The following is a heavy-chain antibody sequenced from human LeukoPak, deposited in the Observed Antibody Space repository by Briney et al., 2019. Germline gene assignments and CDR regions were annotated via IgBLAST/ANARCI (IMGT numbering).Heavy chain of an antibody. Sequence: ASVKVSCKASGYTFTSYGISWVRQAPGQGLEWMGWISAYNGNTNYAQKLQGRVTMTTDTSTSTAYMELRSLRSDDTAVYYCARVEFSSYDVYYYMDVWGKGTTVTVSS. V-gene: IGHV1-18*01. CDR3: ARVEFSSYDVYYYMDV. CDR2: ISAYNGNT. J-gene: IGHJ6*03. D-gene: IGHD6-6*01. CDR1: GYTFTSYG.